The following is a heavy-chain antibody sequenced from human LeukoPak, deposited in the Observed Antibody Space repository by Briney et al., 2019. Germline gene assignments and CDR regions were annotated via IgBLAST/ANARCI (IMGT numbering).Heavy chain of an antibody. V-gene: IGHV3-21*01. Sequence: KPGGSLRLSCAASGFTFSSYSMNWVRQAPGKGLEWVSSISSSSSYIHYADSVEGRFTISRDTAKNSLYLQMNSLRAEDTAVYYCARDLTLDYWGQGTLVTVSS. CDR2: ISSSSSYI. CDR3: ARDLTLDY. J-gene: IGHJ4*02. CDR1: GFTFSSYS.